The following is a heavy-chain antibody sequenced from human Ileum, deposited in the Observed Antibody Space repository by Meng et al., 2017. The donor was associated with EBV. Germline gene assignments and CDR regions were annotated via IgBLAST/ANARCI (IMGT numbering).Heavy chain of an antibody. CDR3: ARRPGSPSSRFDY. Sequence: QITLKESGPTLVKPTQTLTLTCSFSGFSLPSSGVGVGWIRQPPGKALEWLALIYWNDDKRYSPSLKSRLTVTRDTSKNQVVLTLTNVDPVDTATYYCARRPGSPSSRFDYWGQGTLVTSPQ. J-gene: IGHJ4*02. CDR1: GFSLPSSGVG. V-gene: IGHV2-5*01. CDR2: IYWNDDK. D-gene: IGHD6-6*01.